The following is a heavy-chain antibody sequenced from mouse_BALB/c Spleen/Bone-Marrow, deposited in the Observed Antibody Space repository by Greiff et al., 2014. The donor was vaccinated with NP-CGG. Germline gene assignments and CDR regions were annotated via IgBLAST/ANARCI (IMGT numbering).Heavy chain of an antibody. V-gene: IGHV5-17*02. J-gene: IGHJ2*01. CDR3: GRGDY. Sequence: EVKLVESGGGLVQPGGSRKLSCAASGFTFSSFAMHWIRQAPEKGLEWVALISSGSNIIHYADTVKGRFTISRDNPKNTLFLQMTSLRSEDTAMYYCGRGDYWGQGTTLTVSS. CDR2: ISSGSNII. CDR1: GFTFSSFA.